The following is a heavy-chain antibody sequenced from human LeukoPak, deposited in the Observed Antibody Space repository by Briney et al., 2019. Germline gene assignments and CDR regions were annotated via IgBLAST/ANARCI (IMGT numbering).Heavy chain of an antibody. Sequence: GASVKVSCKASGYTFTDYYMHWVRQTPGQGLEWMGWINPNSGGTNYAQKFQGRVTMTRDTSISTAYMELSRLRSDDTAVYYCARAPARGYYYYYMDVWGKGTTVTVSS. J-gene: IGHJ6*03. CDR3: ARAPARGYYYYYMDV. CDR2: INPNSGGT. V-gene: IGHV1-2*02. CDR1: GYTFTDYY.